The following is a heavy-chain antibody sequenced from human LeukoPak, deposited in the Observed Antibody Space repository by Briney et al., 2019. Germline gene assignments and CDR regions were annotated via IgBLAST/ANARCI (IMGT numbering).Heavy chain of an antibody. V-gene: IGHV3-30-3*01. Sequence: LSLTCAVYGGSFSGYYWSWIRQAPGKGLEWVAVISYDGSNKYYADSVKGRFTISRDNSKNTLYLQMNSLRAEDTAVYYCARSPRVGDGYSNWGQGTLVTVSS. D-gene: IGHD5-24*01. J-gene: IGHJ4*02. CDR1: GGSFSGYY. CDR2: ISYDGSNK. CDR3: ARSPRVGDGYSN.